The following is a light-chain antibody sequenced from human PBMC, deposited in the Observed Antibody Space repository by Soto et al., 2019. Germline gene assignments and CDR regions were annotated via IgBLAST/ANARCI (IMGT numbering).Light chain of an antibody. J-gene: IGKJ1*01. Sequence: IQMTQSPSSLSASVGDRLSITCRASQVITNDLGWYQQKQGKAPTRLIYAASTLQGGVPSRFSGSGSRTEFTSTISSLQPEDVGTYYCLQLNNYPWKFGQWNQVEIK. CDR2: AAS. CDR3: LQLNNYPWK. V-gene: IGKV1-17*01. CDR1: QVITND.